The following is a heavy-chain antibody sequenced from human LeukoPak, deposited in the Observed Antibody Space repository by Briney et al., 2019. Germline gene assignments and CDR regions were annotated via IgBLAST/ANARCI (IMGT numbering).Heavy chain of an antibody. Sequence: ASVKVSCKTSGYTFTGYYIHWVRQAPGQGLEWMGWINPNSGGTNFAQKFQGRVTMTRDTSISTLYMELSRLRSDDTAVYYCAREGDIYGHYSYYYMDVWGKGTTVTVSS. CDR1: GYTFTGYY. J-gene: IGHJ6*03. V-gene: IGHV1-2*02. D-gene: IGHD5-18*01. CDR3: AREGDIYGHYSYYYMDV. CDR2: INPNSGGT.